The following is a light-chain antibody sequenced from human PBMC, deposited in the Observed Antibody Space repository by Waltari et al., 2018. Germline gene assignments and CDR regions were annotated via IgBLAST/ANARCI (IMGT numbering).Light chain of an antibody. CDR1: QSVSRA. V-gene: IGKV3-20*01. CDR2: GAS. CDR3: QHYVRLPAT. Sequence: IVLTHTPGNRSSSPGGRVTLSCRASQSVSRALAWYQQKPGQASRLLIFGASNRATGIPDRFSGSGSETDFSLTISRLEPEYFAIYYCQHYVRLPATFGQGTKVEIK. J-gene: IGKJ1*01.